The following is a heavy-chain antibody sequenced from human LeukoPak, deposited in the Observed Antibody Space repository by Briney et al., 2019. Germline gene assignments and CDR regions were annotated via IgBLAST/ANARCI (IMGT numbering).Heavy chain of an antibody. Sequence: GGSLRLSCAASGFTFSSYEMNWVRQAPGKGLERVSYISSSGSTIYYADSVKGRFTISRDNAKNSLYLQMNSLRAEDTAVYYCASSSSWYDYWGQGTLVTVSS. CDR2: ISSSGSTI. CDR3: ASSSSWYDY. J-gene: IGHJ4*02. CDR1: GFTFSSYE. V-gene: IGHV3-48*03. D-gene: IGHD6-13*01.